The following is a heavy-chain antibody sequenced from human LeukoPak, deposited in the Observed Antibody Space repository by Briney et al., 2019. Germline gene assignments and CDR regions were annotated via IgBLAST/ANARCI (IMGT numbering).Heavy chain of an antibody. J-gene: IGHJ4*02. CDR2: ISYDGSNK. V-gene: IGHV3-30*18. CDR3: AKPVPDIVVVVAAPLTE. Sequence: GRSLRLSRAASGFTFSSYGMHWVRQAPGKGLEWVAVISYDGSNKYYADSVKGRFTISRDNSKNTLYLQMNSPRAEDTAVYYCAKPVPDIVVVVAAPLTEWGQGTLVTVSS. CDR1: GFTFSSYG. D-gene: IGHD2-15*01.